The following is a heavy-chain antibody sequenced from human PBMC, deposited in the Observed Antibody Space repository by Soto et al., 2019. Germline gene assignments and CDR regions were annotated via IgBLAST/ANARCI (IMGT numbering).Heavy chain of an antibody. CDR1: SLTSYW. Sequence: SLTSYWIGGVRKMPGKGLEWMGIIYPGNSDTRYSPSFQGQVTISADKSISTAYLQWSSLKASDTAMYYCARPRLEDSSSFEYWGQRTLVTVST. CDR3: ARPRLEDSSSFEY. D-gene: IGHD6-6*01. V-gene: IGHV5-51*01. J-gene: IGHJ4*02. CDR2: IYPGNSDT.